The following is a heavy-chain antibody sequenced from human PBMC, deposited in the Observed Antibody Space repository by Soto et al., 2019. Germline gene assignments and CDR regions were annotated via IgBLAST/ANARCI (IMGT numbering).Heavy chain of an antibody. CDR2: LAPEDDET. Sequence: QVQLVQSGAEVKKPGASVKVSCKVSGYTLSELSIHWVRQAPGKGLEWMGGLAPEDDETIYAQNLQGRGTMTEDTSADTAYMELSSLRSEDTAVYYCATTNPGIQDWFDPWGQGTLVTVSS. CDR1: GYTLSELS. V-gene: IGHV1-24*01. D-gene: IGHD1-20*01. J-gene: IGHJ5*02. CDR3: ATTNPGIQDWFDP.